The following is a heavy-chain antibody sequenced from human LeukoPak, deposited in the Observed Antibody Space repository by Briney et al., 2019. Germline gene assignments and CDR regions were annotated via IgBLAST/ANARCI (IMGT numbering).Heavy chain of an antibody. Sequence: SQTLSFTCAISGDSVSSYSAACNWIRQSPSRGLEWLGRTYYRSKWYNDYAVSVKSRITINPDTSKNQFSLQLNSVTPEDTAVYYCARAHTAVAGSYYDGMDVWGKGTTVTDSS. CDR1: GDSVSSYSAA. J-gene: IGHJ6*04. V-gene: IGHV6-1*01. CDR2: TYYRSKWYN. D-gene: IGHD6-19*01. CDR3: ARAHTAVAGSYYDGMDV.